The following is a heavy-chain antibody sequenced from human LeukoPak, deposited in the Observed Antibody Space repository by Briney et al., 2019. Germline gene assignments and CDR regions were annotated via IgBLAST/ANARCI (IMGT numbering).Heavy chain of an antibody. CDR1: GFTFSSYA. Sequence: AGGSLRLSCAASGFTFSSYAMSWVPQAPGKGLEWVSAISGSGGSTYYADSVKGRFTISRDNSKNTLYLQMNSLRAEDTAVYYCTKNGGSYYRPFDYWGQGTLVTVSS. D-gene: IGHD1-26*01. J-gene: IGHJ4*02. CDR2: ISGSGGST. CDR3: TKNGGSYYRPFDY. V-gene: IGHV3-23*01.